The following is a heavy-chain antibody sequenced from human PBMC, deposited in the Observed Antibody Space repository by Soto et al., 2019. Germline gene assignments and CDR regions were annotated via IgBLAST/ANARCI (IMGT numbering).Heavy chain of an antibody. V-gene: IGHV4-39*07. J-gene: IGHJ5*02. Sequence: LSLTCTVSGGSISSSSYYWGWIRQPPGKGLEWIGSIYYSGSTYYNPSLKSRVTISVDTSKNQFSLKLSSVTAADTAVYYCARGLRRQLLNWFDPWGQGTLVTVSS. CDR1: GGSISSSSYY. CDR3: ARGLRRQLLNWFDP. CDR2: IYYSGST. D-gene: IGHD2-2*01.